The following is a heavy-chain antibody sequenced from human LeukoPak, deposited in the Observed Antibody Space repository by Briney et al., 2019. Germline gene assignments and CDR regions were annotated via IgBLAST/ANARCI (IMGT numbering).Heavy chain of an antibody. D-gene: IGHD2-21*01. V-gene: IGHV1-69*04. CDR2: IIPILGIA. CDR3: ARNVASGLDS. J-gene: IGHJ4*02. Sequence: SVKVSCKASGGTFSSYAISWVRQAPGQGLEWMGRIIPILGIANYAQKFQGRVTMTRDTSTSTVYMELRSLTSEDTAVYYCARNVASGLDSWGQGTLLTVSS. CDR1: GGTFSSYA.